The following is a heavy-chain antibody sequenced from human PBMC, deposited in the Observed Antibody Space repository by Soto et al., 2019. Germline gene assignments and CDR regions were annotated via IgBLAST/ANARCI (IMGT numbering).Heavy chain of an antibody. CDR1: GFTFSSYG. V-gene: IGHV3-33*01. CDR3: ARDLLTVTTPSIY. Sequence: QVQLVESGGGVVQPGRSLRLSCAASGFTFSSYGMHWIRQAPGKGLEWVAVIWSDGSNEYYADSVRGRFTISRDNSKNTLFLQMNTLRAEDTSVYYCARDLLTVTTPSIYWGQGTLVTVSS. D-gene: IGHD4-17*01. CDR2: IWSDGSNE. J-gene: IGHJ4*02.